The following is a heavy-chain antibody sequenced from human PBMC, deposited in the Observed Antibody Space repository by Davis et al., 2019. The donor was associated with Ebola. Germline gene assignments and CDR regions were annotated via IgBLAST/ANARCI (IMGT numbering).Heavy chain of an antibody. CDR1: GFTFSSYG. V-gene: IGHV3-30*02. J-gene: IGHJ6*02. CDR2: IWYDGGNK. CDR3: AIDLGYCSGGSCLYYYYYGMDV. D-gene: IGHD2-15*01. Sequence: GGSLRLSCAASGFTFSSYGMHWVRQAPGKGLEWVAVIWYDGGNKYYADSVKGRFTIPRDNSKNTLYLQMNSLRAEDTAVYYCAIDLGYCSGGSCLYYYYYGMDVWGQGTTVTVSS.